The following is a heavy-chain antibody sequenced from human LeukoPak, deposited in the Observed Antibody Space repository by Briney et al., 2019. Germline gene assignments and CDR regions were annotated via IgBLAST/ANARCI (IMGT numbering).Heavy chain of an antibody. D-gene: IGHD3-3*01. V-gene: IGHV4-59*01. CDR1: GGSISSYY. CDR3: ARELYYDFWSGCSDY. J-gene: IGHJ4*02. CDR2: IYYSGST. Sequence: SETLSLTCTVSGGSISSYYWSWIRQPPGKGLEWIGYIYYSGSTNYNPSLKSRVTISVDTSKNQFSLKLSSVTAADTAVYYCARELYYDFWSGCSDYWGQGTLVTVSS.